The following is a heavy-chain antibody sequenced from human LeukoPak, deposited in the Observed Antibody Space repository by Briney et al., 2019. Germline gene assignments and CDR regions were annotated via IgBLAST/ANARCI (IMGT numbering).Heavy chain of an antibody. J-gene: IGHJ4*02. CDR3: RAAADLNDY. D-gene: IGHD6-13*01. CDR2: FRSKADSYTT. V-gene: IGHV3-73*01. CDR1: GFTFSGSA. Sequence: PGGSLRLSCAASGFTFSGSAMHWVRQASGKGLEWLGRFRSKADSYTTAYAASVKGRFIVSRDDSKNTAYLQMNSLKTEDTAVYYCRAAADLNDYWGQGTLVTVSS.